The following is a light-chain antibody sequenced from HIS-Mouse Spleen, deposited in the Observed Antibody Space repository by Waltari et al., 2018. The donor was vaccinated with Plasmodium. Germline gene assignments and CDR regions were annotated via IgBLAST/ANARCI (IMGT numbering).Light chain of an antibody. CDR3: QQANSFPLT. Sequence: AIQLTQSPSSLSASVGDRVTITCRASQGISSALAWYQQKPGKAPKLLIYDASSLESGVPSRFSGSGFGTDFTLTISSLQPEDFATYYCQQANSFPLTFGGGTKVEIK. J-gene: IGKJ4*01. V-gene: IGKV1-13*02. CDR1: QGISSA. CDR2: DAS.